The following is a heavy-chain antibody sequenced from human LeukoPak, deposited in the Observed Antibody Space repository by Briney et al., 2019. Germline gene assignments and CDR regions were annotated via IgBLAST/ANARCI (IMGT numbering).Heavy chain of an antibody. D-gene: IGHD6-19*01. CDR3: ARHAGGWAKFFDY. CDR2: INHSGST. CDR1: GGSFSGYY. Sequence: PSETLSLTCAVYGGSFSGYYWSWIRQPPGKGLEWIGEINHSGSTNYNPSLKSRVTISVDTSKNQFSLKLSSVTAADTAVYYCARHAGGWAKFFDYWGQGTLVTVSS. V-gene: IGHV4-34*01. J-gene: IGHJ4*02.